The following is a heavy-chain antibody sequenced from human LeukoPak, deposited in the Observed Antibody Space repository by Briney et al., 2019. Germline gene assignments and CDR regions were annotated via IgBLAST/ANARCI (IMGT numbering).Heavy chain of an antibody. J-gene: IGHJ4*02. CDR2: ISGSGAST. CDR3: AQPGGYDDSAYYYV. V-gene: IGHV3-23*01. Sequence: GGSLRLSCAASGFTFRNYAMSWVRQAPGKGLEWVSAISGSGASTYYADSLKGRFTISRDNSKNTLYLQMNSLRAEDTAVYYCAQPGGYDDSAYYYVWGQGTLVTVSS. CDR1: GFTFRNYA. D-gene: IGHD3-22*01.